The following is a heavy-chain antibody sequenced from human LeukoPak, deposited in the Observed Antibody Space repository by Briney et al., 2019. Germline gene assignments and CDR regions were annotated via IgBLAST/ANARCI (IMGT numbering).Heavy chain of an antibody. CDR1: GGTFSSYA. CDR2: IIPIFGTA. Sequence: GASVKVSCKASGGTFSSYAISWVRQAPGQGLECMGGIIPIFGTANYAQKFQVRVTITADESTSTAYMELSSLRSEDTAVYYCARSDIVVVTAIFDYWGQGTLVTVSS. J-gene: IGHJ4*02. D-gene: IGHD2-21*02. V-gene: IGHV1-69*13. CDR3: ARSDIVVVTAIFDY.